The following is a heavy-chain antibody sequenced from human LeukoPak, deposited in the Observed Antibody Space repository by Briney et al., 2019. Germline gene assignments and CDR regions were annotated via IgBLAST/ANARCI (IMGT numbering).Heavy chain of an antibody. Sequence: PSETLSLTCAVYGGSFSGYYWSWIRQPPGKGLEWIGEINHSGSTNYNPSLKSRVTISVDTPKNQFSLKLSSVTAADTAVYYCARAYCSGGSCYYFDYWGQGTLVTVSS. CDR1: GGSFSGYY. V-gene: IGHV4-34*01. D-gene: IGHD2-15*01. CDR2: INHSGST. J-gene: IGHJ4*02. CDR3: ARAYCSGGSCYYFDY.